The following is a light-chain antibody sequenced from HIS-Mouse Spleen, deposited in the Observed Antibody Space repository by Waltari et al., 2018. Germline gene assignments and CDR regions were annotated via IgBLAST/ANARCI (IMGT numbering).Light chain of an antibody. J-gene: IGLJ2*01. V-gene: IGLV2-23*01. CDR1: SSHVGSYHL. CDR3: CSYAGSSTYVV. Sequence: QSALTQPASVSGSPGQSITISCTGTSSHVGSYHLGSWYQQHPGKAPRRMVYEGSKRPSGVSNRFSGSKSGNTASLTISGLQAEDEADYYCCSYAGSSTYVVFGGGTKLTVL. CDR2: EGS.